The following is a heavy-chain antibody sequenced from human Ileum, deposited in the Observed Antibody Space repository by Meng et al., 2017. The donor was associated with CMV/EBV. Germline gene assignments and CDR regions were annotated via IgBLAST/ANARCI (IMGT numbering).Heavy chain of an antibody. Sequence: LVKPTQTLTLTCTFSGSFSGYYWSWIRQPPGKGLEWIGEINHSGSTNYNPSLKSRVTISVDTSKNQFSLKLSSVTAADTAVYYCARRFSSSGFDYWGQGTLVTVSS. CDR3: ARRFSSSGFDY. CDR2: INHSGST. J-gene: IGHJ4*02. CDR1: GSFSGYY. D-gene: IGHD6-13*01. V-gene: IGHV4-34*01.